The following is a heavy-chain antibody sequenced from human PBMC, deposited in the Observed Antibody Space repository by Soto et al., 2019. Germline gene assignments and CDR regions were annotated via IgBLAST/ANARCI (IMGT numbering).Heavy chain of an antibody. J-gene: IGHJ4*02. Sequence: QVQLVQSGAEVKKPGASVKVSCKASGYTFTSYGISWLRRSPGQGLGGMGRITANNGNSNYAQKPQGRVTMTTGTATSTAYMELRSLRSDDTAVYYCARDLNYYDSSGYYPPGYWGQGTPVTVSS. V-gene: IGHV1-18*04. CDR2: ITANNGNS. CDR3: ARDLNYYDSSGYYPPGY. D-gene: IGHD3-22*01. CDR1: GYTFTSYG.